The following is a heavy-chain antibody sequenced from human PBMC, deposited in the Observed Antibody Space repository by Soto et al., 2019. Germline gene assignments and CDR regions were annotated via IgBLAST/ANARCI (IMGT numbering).Heavy chain of an antibody. Sequence: PGGSLRLSCAASGFTFSSYSMNWVRQAPGKGLEWVSYISSSSSTIYYADSVKGRFTISRDNAKNSLYLQMNSLRDEDTAVYYCARDLSTKTYYDFWSGYCDYFDYWGQGTLVTVSS. J-gene: IGHJ4*02. CDR2: ISSSSSTI. CDR1: GFTFSSYS. D-gene: IGHD3-3*01. CDR3: ARDLSTKTYYDFWSGYCDYFDY. V-gene: IGHV3-48*02.